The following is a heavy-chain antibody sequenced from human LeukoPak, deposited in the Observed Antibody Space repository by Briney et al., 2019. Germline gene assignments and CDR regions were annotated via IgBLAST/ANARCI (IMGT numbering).Heavy chain of an antibody. CDR1: GYTFTGYY. V-gene: IGHV1-2*02. Sequence: ASVKVSCKASGYTFTGYYMHWVRQAPGQGLEWMGWINPNSGGTNYAQKFQGRVTITADKSTDTAYMELSSLRSEDTAVYYCARAPGGFDIWGQGTMVTVSS. J-gene: IGHJ3*02. CDR2: INPNSGGT. D-gene: IGHD1-1*01. CDR3: ARAPGGFDI.